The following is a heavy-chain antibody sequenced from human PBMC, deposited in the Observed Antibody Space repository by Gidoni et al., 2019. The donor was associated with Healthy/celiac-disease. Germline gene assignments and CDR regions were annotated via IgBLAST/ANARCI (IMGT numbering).Heavy chain of an antibody. Sequence: QLQLQESGPGLVKPSETLSLTCTVSGGSISSSSYYWGWIRPPPGKGLEWIGSIYYSGSTYYNPSLKSRVTISVDTSKNQFSLKLSSVTAADTAVYYCARRVYYYDSSGYFENAFDIWGQGTMVTVSS. CDR2: IYYSGST. CDR3: ARRVYYYDSSGYFENAFDI. D-gene: IGHD3-22*01. J-gene: IGHJ3*02. CDR1: GGSISSSSYY. V-gene: IGHV4-39*01.